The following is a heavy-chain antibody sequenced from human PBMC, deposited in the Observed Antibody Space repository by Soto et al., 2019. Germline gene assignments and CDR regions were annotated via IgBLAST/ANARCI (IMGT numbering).Heavy chain of an antibody. J-gene: IGHJ6*02. V-gene: IGHV3-30*18. D-gene: IGHD2-2*01. Sequence: QVQLVESGGAVVQPGRSLRLSCVASGFNFSTYGIHWVRQAPGKGLEWVAVISFDGTNTFEADSVKGRFTISRDNSRNILYLQMNSLRIEYTAVYYCAKDLALYQIGSHYGMDVWGPGTTVTVSS. CDR3: AKDLALYQIGSHYGMDV. CDR1: GFNFSTYG. CDR2: ISFDGTNT.